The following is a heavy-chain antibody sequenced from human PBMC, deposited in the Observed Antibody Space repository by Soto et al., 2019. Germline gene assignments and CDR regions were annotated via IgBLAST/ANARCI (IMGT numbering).Heavy chain of an antibody. D-gene: IGHD3-22*01. Sequence: ASVKVSCKASGYTFTSYGISWVRQAPGQGLEWMGLIPPSGGSATYAQKFQGRLTMTRDTSTSTAYMELNSLRSEDTAVYYCASYPYYDSSGYYNYWGQGTLVTVSS. CDR3: ASYPYYDSSGYYNY. V-gene: IGHV1-46*01. J-gene: IGHJ4*02. CDR2: IPPSGGSA. CDR1: GYTFTSYG.